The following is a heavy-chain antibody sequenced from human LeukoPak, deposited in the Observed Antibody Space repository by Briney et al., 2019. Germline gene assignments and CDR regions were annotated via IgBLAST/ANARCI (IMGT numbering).Heavy chain of an antibody. CDR1: GYSFNSYW. Sequence: GESLKISCKGSGYSFNSYWIGWVRQMPGKGLEWMGIIYPGDSDTRYSPSFQGQVSISADKSISTAYLQWSSLKASDTAMYYCARHYSTSSSDYWGQGTLVTVSS. V-gene: IGHV5-51*01. J-gene: IGHJ4*02. CDR2: IYPGDSDT. D-gene: IGHD6-6*01. CDR3: ARHYSTSSSDY.